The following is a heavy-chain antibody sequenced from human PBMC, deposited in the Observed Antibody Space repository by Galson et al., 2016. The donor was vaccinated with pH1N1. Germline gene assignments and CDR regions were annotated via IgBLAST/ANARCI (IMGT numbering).Heavy chain of an antibody. D-gene: IGHD4-17*01. Sequence: QSGAEVKKPGESLEISCKASGYSFTRYWIAWVRQVPGKGLEWVGVVNPGGSTIRYSPPFQGQVTISSDKSINTAYLHWISLKASDTATYYCARQYDFGDYRGDAFDIWGQGTMVIVSS. J-gene: IGHJ3*02. CDR2: VNPGGSTI. CDR3: ARQYDFGDYRGDAFDI. CDR1: GYSFTRYW. V-gene: IGHV5-51*03.